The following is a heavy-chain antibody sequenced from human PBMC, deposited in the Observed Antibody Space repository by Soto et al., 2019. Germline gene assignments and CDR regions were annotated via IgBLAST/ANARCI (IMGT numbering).Heavy chain of an antibody. CDR3: ASQMAVAGNYFFYYAMDV. J-gene: IGHJ6*01. CDR2: TADHGCKK. D-gene: IGHD6-13*01. CDR1: VFTFSSYD. V-gene: IGHV3-30*14. Sequence: TWRAMLVSCSACVFTFSSYDMPWVRQAAGKGLDCAGVTADHGCKKYYADSVNGRFTISRDNSKNTVYLQMNSLRVDDTAVYYCASQMAVAGNYFFYYAMDVWGQGTTVTVSS.